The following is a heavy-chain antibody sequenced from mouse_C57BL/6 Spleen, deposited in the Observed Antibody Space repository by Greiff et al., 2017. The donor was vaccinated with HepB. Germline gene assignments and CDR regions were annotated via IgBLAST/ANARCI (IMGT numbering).Heavy chain of an antibody. CDR1: GYSFTGYY. D-gene: IGHD4-1*01. J-gene: IGHJ1*03. V-gene: IGHV1-42*01. Sequence: VQLQQSGPELVKPGASVKISCKASGYSFTGYYMNWVKQSPEKSLEWIGEINPSTGGTTYNQTFKAKATLTVDKSSSTAYMQLKSLTSEDTAVYYCARLGDWYFDVWGTGTTVTVSS. CDR3: ARLGDWYFDV. CDR2: INPSTGGT.